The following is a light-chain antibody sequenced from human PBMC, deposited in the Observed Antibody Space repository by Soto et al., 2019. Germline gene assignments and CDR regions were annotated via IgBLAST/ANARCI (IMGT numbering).Light chain of an antibody. V-gene: IGKV3-11*01. Sequence: EIVLTQSPDTLSLSPGETATLSCRASQNIDRYVAWYQQKLGQAPRLLIYDAYTRATGVAARFTGSVSAADFGLTITGLEREVLAVYYCQQRGRWPSTFGPGTKVE. CDR3: QQRGRWPST. CDR2: DAY. CDR1: QNIDRY. J-gene: IGKJ2*02.